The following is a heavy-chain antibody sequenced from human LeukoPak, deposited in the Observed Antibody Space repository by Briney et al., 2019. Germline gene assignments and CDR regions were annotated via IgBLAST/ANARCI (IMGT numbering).Heavy chain of an antibody. D-gene: IGHD3-22*01. CDR2: ISYDGSNK. Sequence: GGSLRLSCAASGFTFSSYAMHWVRQAPGKGLEWVAVISYDGSNKYYADSVKGRFTISRDNSKNTLYLQMNSLRAEDTAVYYCASGVYYDSSGYYGDGLVGDYWGQGTLVTVSS. J-gene: IGHJ4*02. CDR3: ASGVYYDSSGYYGDGLVGDY. CDR1: GFTFSSYA. V-gene: IGHV3-30-3*01.